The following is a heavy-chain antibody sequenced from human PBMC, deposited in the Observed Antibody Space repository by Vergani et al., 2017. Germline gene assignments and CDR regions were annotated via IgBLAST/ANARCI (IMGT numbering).Heavy chain of an antibody. Sequence: QVQLQQWGAGLLKPSETLSLTCAVYGGSFSGYYWSWIRQPPGKGLEWIGEINHSGSTNYNPSLKSRVTISVETSKNQFSLKLNSVTAADTAVYYFGRVADFYGLVSRLLDLWGQGILVTVSS. V-gene: IGHV4-34*01. D-gene: IGHD3-10*01. J-gene: IGHJ5*02. CDR3: GRVADFYGLVSRLLDL. CDR2: INHSGST. CDR1: GGSFSGYY.